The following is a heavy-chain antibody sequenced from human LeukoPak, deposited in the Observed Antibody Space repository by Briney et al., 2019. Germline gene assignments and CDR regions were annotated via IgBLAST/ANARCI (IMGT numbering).Heavy chain of an antibody. Sequence: SETLSLTCTVSGGSISSSSYYWGWIRQPPGKGLEWIGSIYYSGSTYYNPSPKSRVSISVDTSKNQFSLKLSSVTAADTAVYYCASAFYSSGYFDYWGQGTLVTVSS. CDR3: ASAFYSSGYFDY. V-gene: IGHV4-39*01. D-gene: IGHD6-19*01. CDR1: GGSISSSSYY. J-gene: IGHJ4*02. CDR2: IYYSGST.